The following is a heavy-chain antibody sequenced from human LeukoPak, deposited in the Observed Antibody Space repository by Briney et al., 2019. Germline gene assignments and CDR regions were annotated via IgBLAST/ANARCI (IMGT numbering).Heavy chain of an antibody. CDR1: GFTFTSSA. V-gene: IGHV1-58*01. Sequence: TSVKVSCKASGFTFTSSAVQWVRQARGQRLEWIGRIVVGSGNTNYAQKFQERVTITRDMSTSTAYMELSSLRSEDTAVYYCAADRGVGESPFDYWGQGTLVTVSS. D-gene: IGHD3-10*01. CDR3: AADRGVGESPFDY. CDR2: IVVGSGNT. J-gene: IGHJ4*02.